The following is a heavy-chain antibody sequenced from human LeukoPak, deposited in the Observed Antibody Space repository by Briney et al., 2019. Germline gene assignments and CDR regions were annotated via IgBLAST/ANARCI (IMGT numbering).Heavy chain of an antibody. CDR1: GDSISSDY. Sequence: SETLSLTCTVSGDSISSDYWSWIRQPPGKRLEWIGYIYYSESTNYNPSLESRVTISVDTSKNQFSLKLSSVTAADTAVYYCARDGIDKVGFEYWGLGTLVTVSS. CDR3: ARDGIDKVGFEY. V-gene: IGHV4-59*01. CDR2: IYYSEST. J-gene: IGHJ4*02. D-gene: IGHD1-14*01.